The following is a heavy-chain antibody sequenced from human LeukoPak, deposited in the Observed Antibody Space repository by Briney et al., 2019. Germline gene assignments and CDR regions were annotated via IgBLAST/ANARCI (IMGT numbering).Heavy chain of an antibody. V-gene: IGHV4-34*01. CDR2: INHSGST. D-gene: IGHD1-14*01. J-gene: IGHJ5*02. Sequence: PSETLSLTCTVSGGSISSYYWSWIRQPPGKGLEWIGEINHSGSTNYNPSLKSRVTISVDTSKNQFSLKLSSVTAADTAVYYCARGAPEGNWFDPWGQGTLVTVSS. CDR1: GGSISSYY. CDR3: ARGAPEGNWFDP.